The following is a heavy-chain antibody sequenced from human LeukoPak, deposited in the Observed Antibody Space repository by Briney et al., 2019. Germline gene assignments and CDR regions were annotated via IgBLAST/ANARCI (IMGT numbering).Heavy chain of an antibody. Sequence: ASVKVSCKASGYTFTTYAIHWVRQAPGQRLEWMGWINAGNGNTKYSQKFQGRVTITRDTSASTAYMELSSLRSEDTAVYYCASSASLGYCSGGSCYWDAFDIWGQGTMVTVSS. CDR2: INAGNGNT. D-gene: IGHD2-15*01. CDR3: ASSASLGYCSGGSCYWDAFDI. J-gene: IGHJ3*02. CDR1: GYTFTTYA. V-gene: IGHV1-3*01.